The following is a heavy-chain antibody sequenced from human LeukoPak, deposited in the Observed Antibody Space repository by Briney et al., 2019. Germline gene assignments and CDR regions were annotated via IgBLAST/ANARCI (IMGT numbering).Heavy chain of an antibody. CDR2: ISAYNGNT. Sequence: ASVKASCKASGYTFTSYGISWVRQAPGQGLEWMGWISAYNGNTNYAQKLQGRVTMTTDTSTSTAYMELRSLRSDDTAVYYCARSRPVVIEDNWFDPWGQGTLVTVSS. V-gene: IGHV1-18*01. J-gene: IGHJ5*02. CDR1: GYTFTSYG. D-gene: IGHD2-21*01. CDR3: ARSRPVVIEDNWFDP.